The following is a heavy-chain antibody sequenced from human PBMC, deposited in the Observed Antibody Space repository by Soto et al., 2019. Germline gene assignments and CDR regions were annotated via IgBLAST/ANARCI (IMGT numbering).Heavy chain of an antibody. CDR1: GGTFSSYA. V-gene: IGHV1-69*01. J-gene: IGHJ5*02. D-gene: IGHD2-2*01. Sequence: QVQLVQSGAEVKKPGSSVKVFCKASGGTFSSYAISWVRQAPGQGLEWMGGIIPIFGTTNYAPEFQGRLTITADESTSTAYMELSSLRSEDTAVYYCARGGPHRTRWYNWFDTWGQGTLITVSS. CDR2: IIPIFGTT. CDR3: ARGGPHRTRWYNWFDT.